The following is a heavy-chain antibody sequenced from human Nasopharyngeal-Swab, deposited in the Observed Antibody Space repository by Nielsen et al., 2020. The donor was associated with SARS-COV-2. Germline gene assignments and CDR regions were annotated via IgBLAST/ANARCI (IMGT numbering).Heavy chain of an antibody. CDR1: GFTISSYS. D-gene: IGHD3-3*01. J-gene: IGHJ4*02. V-gene: IGHV3-48*02. CDR3: ARERARFLEWLLYGTFDY. Sequence: GGSLRLSCAASGFTISSYSMNWVRQAPGKGLEWVSYISSSSSTIYYADSVKGRFTISRDNAKSSLYLQMNSLRDEDTAVYYCARERARFLEWLLYGTFDYWGQGTLVTVSS. CDR2: ISSSSSTI.